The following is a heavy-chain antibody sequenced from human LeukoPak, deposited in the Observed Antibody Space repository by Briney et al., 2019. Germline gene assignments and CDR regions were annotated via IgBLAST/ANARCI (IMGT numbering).Heavy chain of an antibody. CDR1: GCTFSSYS. V-gene: IGHV3-30-3*01. D-gene: IGHD1-1*01. CDR2: LSYDGSNE. J-gene: IGHJ3*02. CDR3: ASPTGTEYHDAFDI. Sequence: GGSLRLSCAASGCTFSSYSMHWVRQAPGKGLEWVAVLSYDGSNEYYTDSVKGRFTISRDNSKNTLLLQMNSLRAEDTAVYYCASPTGTEYHDAFDIWGQGTMVTVSS.